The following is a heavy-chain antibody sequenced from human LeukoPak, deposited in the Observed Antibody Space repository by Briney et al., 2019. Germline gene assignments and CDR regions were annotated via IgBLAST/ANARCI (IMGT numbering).Heavy chain of an antibody. D-gene: IGHD5-12*01. CDR3: ARLSGYSGYEFDY. J-gene: IGHJ4*02. V-gene: IGHV1-69*13. CDR2: IIPIFGTA. Sequence: SVKVSCKASGGTFSSYAISWVRQAPGQGLEWMGGIIPIFGTANYAQKFQGRVTITADESTSTAYMELSRLRSDDTAVYYCARLSGYSGYEFDYWGQGTLVTVSS. CDR1: GGTFSSYA.